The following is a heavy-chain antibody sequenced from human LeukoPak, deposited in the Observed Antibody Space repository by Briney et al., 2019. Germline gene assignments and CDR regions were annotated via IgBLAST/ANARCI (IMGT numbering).Heavy chain of an antibody. V-gene: IGHV4-59*01. CDR3: AREYCGRGSCGWFDP. CDR2: TYYSGST. Sequence: TPSETLLLTCTVSGDSISSYYWSWIRQPPGKGLEWIGHTYYSGSTTYNPSLKSRVNISVDRSRNRFSLKLSSVTAADTALYYCAREYCGRGSCGWFDPWGKGNLVTVSS. J-gene: IGHJ5*02. CDR1: GDSISSYY. D-gene: IGHD2-15*01.